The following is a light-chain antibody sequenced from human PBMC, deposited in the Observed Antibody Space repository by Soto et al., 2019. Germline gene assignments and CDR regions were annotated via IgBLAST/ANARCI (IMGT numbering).Light chain of an antibody. Sequence: DIQLTQSPSFLSASAGDRVTITCRTSQVFISLLDWYQQKPGKAPELLIYGASTLQSGVPSRFSGSGSGTEFTLTLSSLQPEDFATYYCQQVKGYPLTFGQGTRLEIK. CDR2: GAS. CDR1: QVFISL. V-gene: IGKV1-9*01. J-gene: IGKJ5*01. CDR3: QQVKGYPLT.